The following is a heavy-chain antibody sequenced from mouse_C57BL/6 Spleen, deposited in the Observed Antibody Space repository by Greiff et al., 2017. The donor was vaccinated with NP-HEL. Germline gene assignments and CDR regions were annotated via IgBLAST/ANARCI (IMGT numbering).Heavy chain of an antibody. Sequence: EVKVVESGGGLVKPGGSLKLSCAASGFTFSDYGMHWVRQAPEKGLEWVAYISSGSSTIYYADTVKGRFTISRDNAKNTLFLQMTSLRSEDTAMYYCARRYGSSPYWYFDVWGTGTTVTVSS. CDR2: ISSGSSTI. J-gene: IGHJ1*03. CDR3: ARRYGSSPYWYFDV. V-gene: IGHV5-17*01. D-gene: IGHD1-1*01. CDR1: GFTFSDYG.